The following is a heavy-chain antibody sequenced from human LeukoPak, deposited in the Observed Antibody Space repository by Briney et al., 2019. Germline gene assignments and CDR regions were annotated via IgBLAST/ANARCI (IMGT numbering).Heavy chain of an antibody. J-gene: IGHJ4*02. Sequence: ASVKVSCKASGYTFTGYYMHWVRQAPGQGLEWMGWINPNSGGTNYAQKFQGRVTMTRDTSISTAYMELSRLRSDDTAVYYCARDLLFMDTPSGWLDYWGQGTLVTVSS. V-gene: IGHV1-2*02. CDR2: INPNSGGT. CDR3: ARDLLFMDTPSGWLDY. CDR1: GYTFTGYY. D-gene: IGHD6-19*01.